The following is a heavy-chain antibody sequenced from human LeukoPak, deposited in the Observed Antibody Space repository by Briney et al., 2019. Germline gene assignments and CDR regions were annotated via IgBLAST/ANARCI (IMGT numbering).Heavy chain of an antibody. CDR2: IWYDGSNK. Sequence: GGSLRLSCAASGFTFDDYAMHWVRQAPGKGLEWVAVIWYDGSNKYYADSVKGRFTISRDNSKNTLYLQMNSLRAEDTAVYYCAKDFCSSTSCYIHAFDIWGQGTMVTVSS. J-gene: IGHJ3*02. D-gene: IGHD2-2*02. CDR1: GFTFDDYA. V-gene: IGHV3-33*06. CDR3: AKDFCSSTSCYIHAFDI.